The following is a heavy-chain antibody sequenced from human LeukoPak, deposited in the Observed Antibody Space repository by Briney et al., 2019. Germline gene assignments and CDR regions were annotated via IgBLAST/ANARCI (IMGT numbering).Heavy chain of an antibody. CDR1: GFTFSSYG. J-gene: IGHJ4*02. V-gene: IGHV3-33*01. Sequence: PGRSLRLSCAASGFTFSSYGMHWVRQAPGKGLEWVAVIWHDGSHKYYADSVTGRFTISRDNSKNTLYLQMNSLRAEDTAVYYCASGVYSSGWYLDYWGQGTLVTVSS. CDR2: IWHDGSHK. CDR3: ASGVYSSGWYLDY. D-gene: IGHD6-19*01.